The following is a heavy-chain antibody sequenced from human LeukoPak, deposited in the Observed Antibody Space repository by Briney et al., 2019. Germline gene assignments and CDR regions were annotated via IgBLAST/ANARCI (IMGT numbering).Heavy chain of an antibody. J-gene: IGHJ3*02. CDR2: ISGSGGST. V-gene: IGHV3-23*01. CDR1: GFTFSSYA. CDR3: ARVMGRRNAFDI. Sequence: GGSLRLSCAASGFTFSSYAMSWVRQAPGKGLEWVSAISGSGGSTYYADSVKGRFTISRDNSKNTLYLQMNSLRAEDTAVYYCARVMGRRNAFDIWGQGTMVTVSS. D-gene: IGHD5-24*01.